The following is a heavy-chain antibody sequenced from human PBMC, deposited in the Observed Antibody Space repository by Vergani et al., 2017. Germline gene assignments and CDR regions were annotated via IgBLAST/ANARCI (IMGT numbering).Heavy chain of an antibody. Sequence: EVQLVESGGGLVQPGGSLRLSCAASGFTFSGYWMSWVRQAPGKGLEWVASIKQDGSEIYYVDSVEGRFTFSRDNAKNSLFLQMNSLRAEDTAVYYCAIDPYEHDAFDIWGQGTMVTVSS. V-gene: IGHV3-7*01. D-gene: IGHD3-3*01. CDR3: AIDPYEHDAFDI. CDR2: IKQDGSEI. CDR1: GFTFSGYW. J-gene: IGHJ3*02.